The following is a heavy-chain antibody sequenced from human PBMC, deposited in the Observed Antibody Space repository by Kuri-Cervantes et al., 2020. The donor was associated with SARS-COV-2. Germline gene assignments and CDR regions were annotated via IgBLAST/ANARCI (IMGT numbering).Heavy chain of an antibody. J-gene: IGHJ4*02. V-gene: IGHV4-34*01. CDR2: IYYNGST. D-gene: IGHD4-11*01. CDR3: ARSFSVTTCDY. CDR1: GGSFSGYY. Sequence: GSLRLSCAVYGGSFSGYYWSWIRQPPGQGLEWIGYIYYNGSTYYNPSLKSRVTISVDTSKNQFSLKLSSVTAADTAVYYCARSFSVTTCDYWGQGTLVTVSS.